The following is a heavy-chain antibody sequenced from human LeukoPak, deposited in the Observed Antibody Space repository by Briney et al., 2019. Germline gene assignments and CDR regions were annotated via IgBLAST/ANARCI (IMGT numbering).Heavy chain of an antibody. Sequence: GSLRLSCAASGFTFSSYAMSWVRQAPGKGLEWIGEINHSGSTNYNPSLKSRVTISVDTSKDQFSLKLSSVTAADTAVYYCARGILGGSSGYYFDYWGQGTLVTVSS. CDR1: GFTFSSYA. CDR2: INHSGST. J-gene: IGHJ4*02. D-gene: IGHD3-22*01. V-gene: IGHV4-34*01. CDR3: ARGILGGSSGYYFDY.